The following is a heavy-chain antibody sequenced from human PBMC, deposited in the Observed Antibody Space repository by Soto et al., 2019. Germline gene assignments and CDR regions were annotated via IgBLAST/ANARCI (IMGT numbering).Heavy chain of an antibody. J-gene: IGHJ4*02. D-gene: IGHD3-10*01. CDR1: GLTFRSYA. CDR3: AKDWWDGSGRYGDFDY. Sequence: GGSLRLSCAPSGLTFRSYAMNWVRQAPGKGLEWVSVISSSGDRTYYADSVKGRFTVSRDNSKNTLYLQMNSLRAEDTAVYYCAKDWWDGSGRYGDFDYWGQGTLVTVSS. V-gene: IGHV3-23*01. CDR2: ISSSGDRT.